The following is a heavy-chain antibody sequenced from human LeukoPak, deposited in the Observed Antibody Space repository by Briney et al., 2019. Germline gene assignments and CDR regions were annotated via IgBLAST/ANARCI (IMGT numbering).Heavy chain of an antibody. J-gene: IGHJ4*02. CDR1: GFTFSSYW. V-gene: IGHV3-7*01. D-gene: IGHD3-22*01. CDR3: ARKSPAYYYDSSGYYKDYYFDY. CDR2: IKQDGSEK. Sequence: GGSLRLSCAASGFTFSSYWMNWVRQAPGKGMEWVANIKQDGSEKYYVDSVKGRFTISRDNAKNSLYLQMNSLRAEDTAVYYCARKSPAYYYDSSGYYKDYYFDYWGQGTLVTVSS.